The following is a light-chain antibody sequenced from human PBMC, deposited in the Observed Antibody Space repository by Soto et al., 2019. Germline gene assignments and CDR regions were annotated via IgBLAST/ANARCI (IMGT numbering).Light chain of an antibody. CDR1: QGITNY. CDR3: QQLKSYPRT. J-gene: IGKJ2*01. V-gene: IGKV1-9*01. Sequence: DIQLTQSPSFLSASIRDRVTITCRASQGITNYLAWYQQKPGKAPKLQIYAASTLQSGVPSRFSGSGSGTEFTLTITSLQPEDFATYYCQQLKSYPRTFGQGTKLEI. CDR2: AAS.